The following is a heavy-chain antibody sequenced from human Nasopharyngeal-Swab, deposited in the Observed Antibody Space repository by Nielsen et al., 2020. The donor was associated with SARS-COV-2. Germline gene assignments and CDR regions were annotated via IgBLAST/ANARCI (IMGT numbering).Heavy chain of an antibody. CDR3: AKEGSIIVGTFFDS. CDR2: ISGSGGNT. D-gene: IGHD1-26*01. J-gene: IGHJ4*02. V-gene: IGHV3-23*01. Sequence: GESLKISCTVSGFAFGSYAMSWVRQAPGKGLEWVSGISGSGGNTFVADSVKGRFTISRDNSKNTLYLQMSSLRVADTATYYCAKEGSIIVGTFFDSWGQGALVTVSS. CDR1: GFAFGSYA.